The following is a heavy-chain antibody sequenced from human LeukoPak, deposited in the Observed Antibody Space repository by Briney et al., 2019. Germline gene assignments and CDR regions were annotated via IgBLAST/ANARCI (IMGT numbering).Heavy chain of an antibody. Sequence: ASVKVSCKASGYTFTSYDMNWVRQATGQGLEWMGWMNPNSGNTGYAQKFQGRVTMTRNTSISTAYMELSSLRSEDTAVYYCARAKVDNFKRWLQLKGEYYFDYWGQGTLVTVSS. CDR3: ARAKVDNFKRWLQLKGEYYFDY. V-gene: IGHV1-8*01. D-gene: IGHD5-24*01. J-gene: IGHJ4*02. CDR2: MNPNSGNT. CDR1: GYTFTSYD.